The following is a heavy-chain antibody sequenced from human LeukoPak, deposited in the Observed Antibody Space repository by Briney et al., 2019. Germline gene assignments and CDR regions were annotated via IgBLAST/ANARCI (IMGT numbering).Heavy chain of an antibody. V-gene: IGHV3-23*01. CDR3: AKVYSNGDYYFDY. CDR2: ISSSGSGGNT. Sequence: QPGGSLRLSCAASGVTLSSYAMSWARQAPGKGLEWVSGISSSGSGGNTYYADSVKGRFTISRDNSKNTLYLQMNSLRAEDTAVYYCAKVYSNGDYYFDYWGQGTLVTVSS. D-gene: IGHD2-15*01. CDR1: GVTLSSYA. J-gene: IGHJ4*02.